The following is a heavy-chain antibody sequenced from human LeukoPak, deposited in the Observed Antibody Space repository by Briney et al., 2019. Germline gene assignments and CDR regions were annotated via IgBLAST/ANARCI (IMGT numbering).Heavy chain of an antibody. D-gene: IGHD5-18*01. V-gene: IGHV4-39*01. J-gene: IGHJ4*02. Sequence: SETLSLTCTVSGGSISSIGYYWGYIRQPPGKGLEWIGSIYYSGSSYYNPSLKSRVTISVDTSKNQFSLKLSSVTAADTAVYYCARQRGYMYGLVDFWGQGTLVTVSS. CDR1: GGSISSIGYY. CDR2: IYYSGSS. CDR3: ARQRGYMYGLVDF.